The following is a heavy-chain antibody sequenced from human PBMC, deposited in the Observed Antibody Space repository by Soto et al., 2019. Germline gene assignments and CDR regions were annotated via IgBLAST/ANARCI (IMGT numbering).Heavy chain of an antibody. D-gene: IGHD6-13*01. CDR2: INSDGSST. CDR1: GFTFSSSW. J-gene: IGHJ5*02. V-gene: IGHV3-74*01. CDR3: ARGIAP. Sequence: EVQLVESGGGLVQPGGSLRLSCVVSGFTFSSSWMHWVRQAPGKGLVWVSRINSDGSSTNYGDSVEGRFTTSRDNAKNMLYLQMNSLRAEDTALYYCARGIAPWGQGTLVTVSS.